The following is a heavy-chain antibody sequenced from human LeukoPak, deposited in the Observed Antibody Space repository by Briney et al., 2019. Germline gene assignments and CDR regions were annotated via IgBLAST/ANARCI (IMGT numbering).Heavy chain of an antibody. CDR3: ASPEFNYYDSSGYTGAFDY. J-gene: IGHJ4*02. CDR2: ISYDGSNK. CDR1: GFTFSSYA. Sequence: GRSLRLSCAASGFTFSSYAMHWVRQAPGKGLEWVAVISYDGSNKYYAASVKGRFTISRDNSKNTLYLQMNSLRAEDTAVYYCASPEFNYYDSSGYTGAFDYWGQGTLVTVSS. V-gene: IGHV3-30-3*01. D-gene: IGHD3-22*01.